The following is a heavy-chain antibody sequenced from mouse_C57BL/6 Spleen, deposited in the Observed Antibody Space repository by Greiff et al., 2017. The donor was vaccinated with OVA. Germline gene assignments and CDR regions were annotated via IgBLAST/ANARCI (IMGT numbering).Heavy chain of an antibody. V-gene: IGHV1-52*01. D-gene: IGHD3-2*02. CDR3: ARGAAQATFAY. CDR2: IDPSDSET. Sequence: QVQLKQSGAELVRPGSSVKLSCKASGYTFTSYWMHWVKQRPIQGLEWIGNIDPSDSETHYNQKFKDKATLTVDKSSSTAYMQLSSLTSEDSAVYYCARGAAQATFAYWGQGTLVTVSA. J-gene: IGHJ3*01. CDR1: GYTFTSYW.